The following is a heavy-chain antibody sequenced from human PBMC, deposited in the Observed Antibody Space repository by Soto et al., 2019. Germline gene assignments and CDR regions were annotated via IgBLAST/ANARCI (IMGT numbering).Heavy chain of an antibody. CDR1: GGSISSGGYY. V-gene: IGHV4-31*03. J-gene: IGHJ6*02. Sequence: PSETLSLTCTVSGGSISSGGYYWSWIRQHPGKGLEWIGYIYYSGSTYYNPSLKSRVTISVDTSKNQFSLKLSSVTAADTAVYYCAREGDTAMPFINYGMDVWGQGTTVTVSS. D-gene: IGHD5-18*01. CDR3: AREGDTAMPFINYGMDV. CDR2: IYYSGST.